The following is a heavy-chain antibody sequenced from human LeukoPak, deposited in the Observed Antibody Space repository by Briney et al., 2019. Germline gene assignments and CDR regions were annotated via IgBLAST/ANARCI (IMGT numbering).Heavy chain of an antibody. CDR3: AGGGYCDISSCSAPLFDW. CDR2: IYNSGTT. V-gene: IGHV4-59*01. CDR1: GGSFTRYY. Sequence: SETLSLTCTVSGGSFTRYYWNWIRQPPGKGLEWVGYIYNSGTTNYNPSLKSRATISADTSKRQVSLRLSSVTAADTVVYYCAGGGYCDISSCSAPLFDWWGQGTPVTVSS. J-gene: IGHJ4*02. D-gene: IGHD2-15*01.